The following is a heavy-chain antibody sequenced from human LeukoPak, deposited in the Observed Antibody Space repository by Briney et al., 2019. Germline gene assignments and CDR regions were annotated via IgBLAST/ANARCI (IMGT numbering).Heavy chain of an antibody. V-gene: IGHV3-23*01. Sequence: GGSLRLSCTVSGFSVSTSGMSWVRQAQGKGLQTISAISVDGEIAYYADSVKGRFTISRDNSKNTLYLQMNSLRVEDTAVYYCAQGYSSGWYPHWGQGSLVSVSS. CDR2: ISVDGEIA. CDR3: AQGYSSGWYPH. J-gene: IGHJ4*02. D-gene: IGHD6-19*01. CDR1: GFSVSTSG.